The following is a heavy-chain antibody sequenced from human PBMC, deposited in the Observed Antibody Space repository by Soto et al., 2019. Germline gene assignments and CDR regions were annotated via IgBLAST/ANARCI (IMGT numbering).Heavy chain of an antibody. D-gene: IGHD6-19*01. CDR2: IYPDDSET. CDR1: GYSFTSYR. Sequence: ESLKISCKGSGYSFTSYRIGWVRQMPGRGLEWMGIIYPDDSETRYSPSFQGQVTISADKSISTAYLQWSSLKASDTAMYYCARPPYSSTSWYFDLWGRGTLVTVSS. V-gene: IGHV5-51*01. J-gene: IGHJ2*01. CDR3: ARPPYSSTSWYFDL.